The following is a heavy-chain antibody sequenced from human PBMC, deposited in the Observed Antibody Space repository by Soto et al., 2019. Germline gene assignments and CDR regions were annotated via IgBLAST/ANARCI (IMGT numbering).Heavy chain of an antibody. D-gene: IGHD6-19*01. CDR1: GYSFSNYW. J-gene: IGHJ5*02. CDR3: ARRGSGWSDNWFDP. Sequence: GESLKSSCKGCGYSFSNYWIGWVRQMPGKGLEWMGIIYPGDSDTRYSPSFQGQVTISVDKSISTAYLQWSSLKASDTAMYYCARRGSGWSDNWFDPWGQGTLVTVSS. CDR2: IYPGDSDT. V-gene: IGHV5-51*01.